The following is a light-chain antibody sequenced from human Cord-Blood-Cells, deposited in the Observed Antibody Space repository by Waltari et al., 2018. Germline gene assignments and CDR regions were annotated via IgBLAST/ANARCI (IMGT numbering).Light chain of an antibody. CDR1: QSISSY. Sequence: IQMTQSPSSLSASVGDRVNITCRASQSISSYLNWYQQKPGKAPKLLIYAASSLQSGVPSKFSGSGSGTDFTLTISSLQPEDFATYYCQQSYNTPHSFGQRTKLEIK. J-gene: IGKJ2*03. V-gene: IGKV1-39*01. CDR2: AAS. CDR3: QQSYNTPHS.